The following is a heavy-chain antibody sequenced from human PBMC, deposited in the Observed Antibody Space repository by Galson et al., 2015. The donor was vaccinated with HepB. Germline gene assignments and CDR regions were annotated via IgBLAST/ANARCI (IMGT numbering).Heavy chain of an antibody. D-gene: IGHD1-7*01. Sequence: SVKVSCKASGYTFTGYFMHWVRQAPGQGLEWMGWINPNSGGTNYAQKFQGRVTMTRDTSISTAYMELSRLRSDDTAVYYCARDHYNWNYEMDYWGQGTLVTVSS. CDR1: GYTFTGYF. CDR2: INPNSGGT. J-gene: IGHJ4*02. CDR3: ARDHYNWNYEMDY. V-gene: IGHV1-2*02.